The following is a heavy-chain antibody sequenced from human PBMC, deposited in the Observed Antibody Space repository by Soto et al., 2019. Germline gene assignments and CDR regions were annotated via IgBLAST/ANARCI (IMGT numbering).Heavy chain of an antibody. CDR2: IIPIFGTA. CDR1: GGTFSSYA. Sequence: SVKVSCKASGGTFSSYAISWVRQAPGQGLEWMGGIIPIFGTANYAQKFQGRVTITADKSTSTAYMELSSLRSEDTAVYYCARDPRVLTYRGGDCPPGYYGMDVGGQGTTVTVSS. J-gene: IGHJ6*02. V-gene: IGHV1-69*06. D-gene: IGHD2-21*02. CDR3: ARDPRVLTYRGGDCPPGYYGMDV.